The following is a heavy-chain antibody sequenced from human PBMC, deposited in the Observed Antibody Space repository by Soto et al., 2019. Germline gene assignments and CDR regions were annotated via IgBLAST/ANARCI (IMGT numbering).Heavy chain of an antibody. V-gene: IGHV1-69*08. CDR1: GGSLSSYT. CDR2: IIPNIGKT. D-gene: IGHD6-19*01. Sequence: GASVKVSCKTSGGSLSSYTFNWVRQAPGQGLEWMGRIIPNIGKTDYAQKFQGRVTLTTDTSTNTAYMELSSLRSDDTAIYYCARDQGIAVAGDNWFDPWGQGTLVTVSS. J-gene: IGHJ5*02. CDR3: ARDQGIAVAGDNWFDP.